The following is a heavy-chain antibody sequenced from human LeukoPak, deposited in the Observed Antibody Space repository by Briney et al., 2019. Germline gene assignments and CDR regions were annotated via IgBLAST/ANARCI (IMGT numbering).Heavy chain of an antibody. D-gene: IGHD3-22*01. Sequence: PSQTLSLTCTVSGGSLSSGDYYWRWIRQPPGAGLEWIGYIYYSGSTYYNPSLKSRVTISVDTSKNQFSLKLSSVTAADTAVYYCALRGSYYDSSGYRSVGAFDIWGQGTMVTVSS. V-gene: IGHV4-30-4*01. CDR1: GGSLSSGDYY. CDR2: IYYSGST. J-gene: IGHJ3*02. CDR3: ALRGSYYDSSGYRSVGAFDI.